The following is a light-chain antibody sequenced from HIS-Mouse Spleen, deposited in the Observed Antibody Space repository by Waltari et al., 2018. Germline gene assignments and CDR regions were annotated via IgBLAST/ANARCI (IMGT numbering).Light chain of an antibody. Sequence: QSALTQPASVSGSPGQSITISCPGTSSYVGVYNYVSWYQQHPGKAPKLMIYEVSNRPSGVSNRFSGSKSGNTASLTISGLQAEDEADYYCSSYTSSSTWVFGGGTKLTVL. V-gene: IGLV2-14*01. J-gene: IGLJ3*02. CDR2: EVS. CDR1: SSYVGVYNY. CDR3: SSYTSSSTWV.